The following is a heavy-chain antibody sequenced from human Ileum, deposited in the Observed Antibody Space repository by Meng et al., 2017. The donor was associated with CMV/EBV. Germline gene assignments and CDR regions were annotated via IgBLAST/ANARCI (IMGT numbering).Heavy chain of an antibody. D-gene: IGHD1-26*01. CDR1: GFTFGSYA. Sequence: SGFTFGSYAMHWVRQAPGSGLEWVAIVWSGGTHTYYRDSVKGRFTSSRDDSKNTVSLQMNSLRTDDTAVYYCAKEILIVGASTGYFEHWGQGTLVTVSS. J-gene: IGHJ1*01. CDR3: AKEILIVGASTGYFEH. CDR2: VWSGGTHT. V-gene: IGHV3-33*06.